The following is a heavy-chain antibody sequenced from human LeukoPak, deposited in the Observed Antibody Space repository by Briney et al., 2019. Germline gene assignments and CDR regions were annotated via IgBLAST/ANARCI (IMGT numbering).Heavy chain of an antibody. J-gene: IGHJ6*02. CDR1: GFPFSAYS. CDR3: ATDLHYYMVIDR. Sequence: PGGSLRLSCEASGFPFSAYSMTWVRQAPGKGLEWVSSIGSEGKTHYSESVKGRFAISRDNSKSMVFLQLNSVRAEDTALYYCATDLHYYMVIDRWVQGTTVTVSS. V-gene: IGHV3-23*01. D-gene: IGHD5-18*01. CDR2: IGSEGKT.